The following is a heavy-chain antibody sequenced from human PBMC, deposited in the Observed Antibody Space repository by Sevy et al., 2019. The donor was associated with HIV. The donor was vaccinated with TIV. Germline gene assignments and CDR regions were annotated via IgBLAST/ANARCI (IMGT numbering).Heavy chain of an antibody. CDR2: IYHSGST. D-gene: IGHD7-27*01. CDR3: AGSWGRWNYFDY. J-gene: IGHJ4*02. CDR1: DYSISSGYF. V-gene: IGHV4-38-2*01. Sequence: SETLSLTCAVSDYSISSGYFWGWIRQPPGKGLEWFGSIYHSGSTYYNPSLKSRVTISVDTSKNQFSLKLSSVTAADTAVYYCAGSWGRWNYFDYWGQGTLVTVSS.